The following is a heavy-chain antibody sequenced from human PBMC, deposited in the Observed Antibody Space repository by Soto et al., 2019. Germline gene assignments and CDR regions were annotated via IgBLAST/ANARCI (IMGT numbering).Heavy chain of an antibody. CDR2: IIPIFGTA. V-gene: IGHV1-69*12. J-gene: IGHJ4*02. D-gene: IGHD3-10*01. CDR3: AHSRSDYYGSGSYLDY. CDR1: GGTFSSYA. Sequence: QVQLVQSGAEVKKPGSSVKVSCKASGGTFSSYAISWVRQAPGQGLEWMGGIIPIFGTANYAQKFQGRVTITADESTCTAYMELSSLRSEDTAVYYCAHSRSDYYGSGSYLDYWGQGTLVTVSS.